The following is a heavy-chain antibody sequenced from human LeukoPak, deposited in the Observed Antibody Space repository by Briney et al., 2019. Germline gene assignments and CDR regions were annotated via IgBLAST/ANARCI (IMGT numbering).Heavy chain of an antibody. Sequence: SETLSLTCNVSNGSIGTLYWSWFRQAAGKGLEWIGRVYASGATLYSPSLNTRLTMSVDPSKSHYSVRLASVTAADTAVYYCARGPLGSVYFDSWGQGILVTVSS. CDR2: VYASGAT. V-gene: IGHV4-4*07. J-gene: IGHJ4*02. D-gene: IGHD6-6*01. CDR3: ARGPLGSVYFDS. CDR1: NGSIGTLY.